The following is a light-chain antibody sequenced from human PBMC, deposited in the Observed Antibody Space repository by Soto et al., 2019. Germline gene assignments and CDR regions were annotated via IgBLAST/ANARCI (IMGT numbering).Light chain of an antibody. J-gene: IGKJ1*01. CDR3: QQYNNWPWT. CDR2: GAS. V-gene: IGKV3-15*01. CDR1: QSVSGN. Sequence: EIVMTQSPATLSVSPWERATLSCRASQSVSGNLAWYQQKPGQAPRLLIYGASTRATGIPARFSGSGSGTEFTLTISSLQSEDFAVYYCQQYNNWPWTFGQGTKVDIK.